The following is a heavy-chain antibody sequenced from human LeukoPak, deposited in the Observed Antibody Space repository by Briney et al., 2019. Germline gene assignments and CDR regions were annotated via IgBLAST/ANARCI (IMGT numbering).Heavy chain of an antibody. V-gene: IGHV3-73*01. D-gene: IGHD3-10*01. CDR2: IRSKANSYAT. CDR1: GFTFSGSA. CDR3: TRRELLWFGELYRQVVDV. J-gene: IGHJ6*02. Sequence: GGSLRLSCAASGFTFSGSAMHWVRQASGKGLEWVGRIRSKANSYATAYAASVKGRFTISRDDSKNTAYLQMNSLKTEDTAVYYCTRRELLWFGELYRQVVDVWGQRTTVTVSS.